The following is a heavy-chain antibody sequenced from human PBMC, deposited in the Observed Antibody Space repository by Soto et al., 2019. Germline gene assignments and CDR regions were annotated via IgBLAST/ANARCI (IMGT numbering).Heavy chain of an antibody. V-gene: IGHV3-7*05. J-gene: IGHJ4*02. D-gene: IGHD3-10*01. CDR3: VRSGDYRSGSYWYFFDY. CDR2: IKQDGSEK. Sequence: GGSLRLSCAASGFTFSSYWMSWVRQAPGTGLEWVANIKQDGSEKYYVDSVEGRFTISRDNAKNSLYLQMNSLRAEDTAVYYCVRSGDYRSGSYWYFFDYWGQGALVTVSS. CDR1: GFTFSSYW.